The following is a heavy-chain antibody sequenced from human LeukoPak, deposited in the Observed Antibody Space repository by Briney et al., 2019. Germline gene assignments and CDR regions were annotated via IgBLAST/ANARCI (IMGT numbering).Heavy chain of an antibody. Sequence: GGSLRLSCAASGFTFSDYEMNWVRQAPGKGLDWLSYISRSGTTIYYADSVKGRFTISRDNAKNSLYLQMNSLRAEDTALYYCARYFDPYYYGSGSPSFDYWGQGTLVTVSS. CDR2: ISRSGTTI. J-gene: IGHJ4*02. CDR1: GFTFSDYE. D-gene: IGHD3-10*01. CDR3: ARYFDPYYYGSGSPSFDY. V-gene: IGHV3-48*03.